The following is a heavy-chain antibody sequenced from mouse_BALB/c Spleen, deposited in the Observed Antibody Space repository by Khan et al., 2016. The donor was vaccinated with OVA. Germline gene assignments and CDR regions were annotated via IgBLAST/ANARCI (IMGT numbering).Heavy chain of an antibody. CDR1: GDTFSDYA. CDR2: ISTYNGNT. D-gene: IGHD2-2*01. Sequence: QVQLKESGPEVVRPGDSVKISCKGSGDTFSDYAMHWVKQRHAKSLEGIGVISTYNGNTSYNQKFKGKATMTVDKSSSTAYLELARLTSEDSAIYCCARGFFLLRLRCLDYWGQGTSVTVSS. J-gene: IGHJ4*01. CDR3: ARGFFLLRLRCLDY. V-gene: IGHV1S137*01.